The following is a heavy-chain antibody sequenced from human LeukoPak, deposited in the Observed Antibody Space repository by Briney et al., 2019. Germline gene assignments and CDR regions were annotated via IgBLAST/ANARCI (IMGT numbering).Heavy chain of an antibody. D-gene: IGHD6-19*01. J-gene: IGHJ4*02. CDR2: IYYSGST. Sequence: PSETLSLTCTVSGGSISSYYWSWIRQPPGKGLEWIGYIYYSGSTNYNPSLKSRVTISVDTSKNQLSLKLSSVTAADTAVYYCAREGTVAGSIDYWGQGTLVTVSS. V-gene: IGHV4-59*01. CDR3: AREGTVAGSIDY. CDR1: GGSISSYY.